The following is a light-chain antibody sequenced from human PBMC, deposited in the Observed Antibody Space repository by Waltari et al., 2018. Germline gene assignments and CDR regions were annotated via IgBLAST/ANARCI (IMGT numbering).Light chain of an antibody. Sequence: QSALTQPASVSGSPGQSIIIPCTGTTNDRRGYQYVSWYQQHPGKAPKLMIYDVHSRPSGVSSRFSGSKSGNTASLIISGLQAEDEADYYCCSFTRSSTWVFGGGTKVTVL. CDR1: TNDRRGYQY. J-gene: IGLJ3*02. CDR3: CSFTRSSTWV. V-gene: IGLV2-14*03. CDR2: DVH.